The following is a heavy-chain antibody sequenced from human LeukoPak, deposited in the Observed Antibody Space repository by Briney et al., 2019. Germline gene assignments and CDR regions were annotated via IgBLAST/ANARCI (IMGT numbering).Heavy chain of an antibody. CDR3: ARHIGDYDILTGAFDY. CDR1: GGSISSYY. CDR2: IYTSGST. V-gene: IGHV4-4*07. D-gene: IGHD3-9*01. J-gene: IGHJ4*02. Sequence: PSETLSLTCTVSGGSISSYYWSWIRQPAGKGLEWIGRIYTSGSTNYNPSLKSRVTMSVDTSKNQFSLKLSSVTAADTAVYYCARHIGDYDILTGAFDYWGQGTLVTVSS.